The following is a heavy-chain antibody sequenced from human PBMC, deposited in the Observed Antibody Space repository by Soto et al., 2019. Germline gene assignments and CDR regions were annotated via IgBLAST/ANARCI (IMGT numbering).Heavy chain of an antibody. V-gene: IGHV4-30-2*01. J-gene: IGHJ5*02. CDR2: IYHSGST. Sequence: SETLSLTCAVSGGSISSGGYSWSWIRQPPGKGLEWIGYIYHSGSTNYNPSLKSRVTISVDRSKNQFSLKLSSVTAADTAVYYCARGQERKIAGRGWFDPWGQGTLVTVSS. D-gene: IGHD2-15*01. CDR3: ARGQERKIAGRGWFDP. CDR1: GGSISSGGYS.